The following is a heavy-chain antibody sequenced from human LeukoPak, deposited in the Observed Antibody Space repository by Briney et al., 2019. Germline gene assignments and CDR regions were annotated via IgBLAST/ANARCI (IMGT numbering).Heavy chain of an antibody. CDR1: GFTFSTYG. CDR2: ISYDGSNK. D-gene: IGHD4-17*01. V-gene: IGHV3-30*03. Sequence: GRSLRLSCAASGFTFSTYGMHWVRQAPGKGLEWVAVISYDGSNKYYADSVKGRFTISRDNSKNTLYLQMNSLRAEDTAVYYCATLTVTASDYWGQGTLVTVSS. J-gene: IGHJ4*02. CDR3: ATLTVTASDY.